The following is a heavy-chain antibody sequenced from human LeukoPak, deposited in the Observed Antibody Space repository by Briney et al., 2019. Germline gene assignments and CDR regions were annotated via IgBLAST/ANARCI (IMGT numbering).Heavy chain of an antibody. Sequence: SVKVSCEASGGTFSSYTINWVRQAPGQGLEWMGGIIPIFGTANYAQKFQGRVTITTDKSTSTTYMELSSLRSEDTAVYYCARTVVVTAEHAFDVWGQGTMVTVSS. V-gene: IGHV1-69*05. CDR1: GGTFSSYT. D-gene: IGHD2-21*02. CDR2: IIPIFGTA. CDR3: ARTVVVTAEHAFDV. J-gene: IGHJ3*01.